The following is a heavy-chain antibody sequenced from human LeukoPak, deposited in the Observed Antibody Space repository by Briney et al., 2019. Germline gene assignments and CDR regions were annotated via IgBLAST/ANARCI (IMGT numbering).Heavy chain of an antibody. J-gene: IGHJ4*01. CDR3: ARLWSTSCKGGSCPHQPNY. CDR2: INYGGNT. Sequence: SETLSLTCTVSGGSISSSAYHWGWIRQPPGKGLEWIGTINYGGNTYYNLSLKSRVIIFLDTSKNQFSLKLSSVTAADTAVYYCARLWSTSCKGGSCPHQPNYWGHGTRVTVPS. D-gene: IGHD2-15*01. V-gene: IGHV4-39*01. CDR1: GGSISSSAYH.